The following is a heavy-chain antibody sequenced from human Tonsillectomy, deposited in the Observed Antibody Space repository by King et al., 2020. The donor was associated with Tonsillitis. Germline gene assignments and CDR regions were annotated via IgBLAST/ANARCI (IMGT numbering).Heavy chain of an antibody. Sequence: VQLVESGGGLVQPGGSLRLSCAASGFTFSSYAMSWVRQAPGKGLEWVSIIYSGGSSTYYADSVKGRFTISRDNSKNTLYLQMNSLRAEDTAVYYCARGLYYDIFTGYSSYYIDSWGQGTLVTVSS. CDR3: ARGLYYDIFTGYSSYYIDS. V-gene: IGHV3-23*03. D-gene: IGHD3-9*01. CDR1: GFTFSSYA. CDR2: IYSGGSST. J-gene: IGHJ4*02.